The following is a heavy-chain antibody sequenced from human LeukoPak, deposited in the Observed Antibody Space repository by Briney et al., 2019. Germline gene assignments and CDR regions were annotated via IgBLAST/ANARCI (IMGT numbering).Heavy chain of an antibody. CDR3: AREGSPYYYDSSALWGYYYYYGMDV. D-gene: IGHD3-22*01. Sequence: ASVKVSCKAPGYTFTGYYMHWVRQAPGQGLEWMGRINPNSGGTNYAQKFQGRVTMTRDTSISTAYMELSRLRSDDTAVYYCAREGSPYYYDSSALWGYYYYYGMDVWGQGTTVTVSS. CDR2: INPNSGGT. V-gene: IGHV1-2*06. CDR1: GYTFTGYY. J-gene: IGHJ6*02.